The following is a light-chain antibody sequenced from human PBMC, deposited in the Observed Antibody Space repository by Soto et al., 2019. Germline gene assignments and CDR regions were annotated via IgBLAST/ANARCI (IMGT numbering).Light chain of an antibody. V-gene: IGKV1-17*03. CDR3: LQHTSYPWT. J-gene: IGKJ1*01. CDR1: LGISKY. Sequence: DIQMTQSPSAMSASVGDRVTITCRASLGISKYLAWFQQIPGKVPRRLVYAASNLQSGVPSRFSGSGSGTEFTLTISSLQPEDFGTYYCLQHTSYPWTFSHGTKVEI. CDR2: AAS.